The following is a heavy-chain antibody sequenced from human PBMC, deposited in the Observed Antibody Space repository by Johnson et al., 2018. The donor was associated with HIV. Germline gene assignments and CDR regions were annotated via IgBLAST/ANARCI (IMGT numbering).Heavy chain of an antibody. CDR2: IKQDGSEK. Sequence: QVQLVESGGGVVQPGRSLRLSCAASGFTFSSYGMHWVRQAPGKGLEWVANIKQDGSEKFYVDSVKGRFTISRDNSKNTLYLQMNSLRAEDTAVYYCAKDRVGATSPQAQNAFDIWGQGTMVTVSS. D-gene: IGHD1-26*01. V-gene: IGHV3-30*02. CDR1: GFTFSSYG. J-gene: IGHJ3*02. CDR3: AKDRVGATSPQAQNAFDI.